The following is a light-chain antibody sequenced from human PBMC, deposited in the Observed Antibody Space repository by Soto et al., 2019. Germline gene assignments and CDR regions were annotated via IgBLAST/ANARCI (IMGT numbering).Light chain of an antibody. V-gene: IGKV1-12*01. CDR2: AAS. CDR3: QQTNSFPIT. CDR1: QSISSW. Sequence: DIQMTQSPSTLSASVGDRVTITCRASQSISSWLAWYQQKPGKAPKLLIYAASSLQSEVPSRFSGTGSGTDFTLTISSLQPEDFATYYCQQTNSFPITFGQGTRLEIK. J-gene: IGKJ5*01.